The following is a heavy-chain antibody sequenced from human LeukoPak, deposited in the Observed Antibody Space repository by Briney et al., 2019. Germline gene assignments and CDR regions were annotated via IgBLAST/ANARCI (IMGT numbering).Heavy chain of an antibody. V-gene: IGHV1-2*04. CDR1: GYTFTGYY. D-gene: IGHD1-26*01. CDR3: ARGEPGQYYFDY. J-gene: IGHJ4*02. Sequence: ASVTVSCKASGYTFTGYYMHWVRQAPRQGLEWMGWINPNSGGTNYAQKFQGWVTMTRDTSISTAYMELSRLRSDDTAVYYCARGEPGQYYFDYWGQGTLVTVSS. CDR2: INPNSGGT.